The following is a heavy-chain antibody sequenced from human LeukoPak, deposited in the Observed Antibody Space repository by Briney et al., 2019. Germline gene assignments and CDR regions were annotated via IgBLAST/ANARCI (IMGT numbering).Heavy chain of an antibody. Sequence: SQTLSLTCAISGDSVPSILVTWNWIRQSPSRGLEWLGRTYFRTKWSTEYALSVQSRITVNADTSKNQFSLQLNSVTPEDTAVYYCARVRGGLFEDWGQGALVTVSS. CDR2: TYFRTKWST. CDR3: ARVRGGLFED. CDR1: GDSVPSILVT. V-gene: IGHV6-1*01. D-gene: IGHD3-10*01. J-gene: IGHJ4*02.